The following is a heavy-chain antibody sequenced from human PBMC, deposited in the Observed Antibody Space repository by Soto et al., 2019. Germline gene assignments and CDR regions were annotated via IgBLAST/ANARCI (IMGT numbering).Heavy chain of an antibody. CDR1: GGSISSYY. CDR3: ARAATRYCSGGSCYSGSDY. D-gene: IGHD2-15*01. Sequence: PSETLSLTCTVSGGSISSYYWSWIRQPPGKGLEWIGEINHSGSTNYNPSLKSRVTIAVDTSKHQFSLKLSSVTAADTAVYYCARAATRYCSGGSCYSGSDYWGQGTLVTVPQ. V-gene: IGHV4-34*01. CDR2: INHSGST. J-gene: IGHJ4*02.